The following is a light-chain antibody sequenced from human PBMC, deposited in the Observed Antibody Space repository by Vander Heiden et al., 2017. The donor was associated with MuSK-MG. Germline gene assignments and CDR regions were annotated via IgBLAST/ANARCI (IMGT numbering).Light chain of an antibody. Sequence: DRITVTCQASQDIGDYLNWYQKRPGKAPKLLIYDASNLETGVPSRFSGSGYGTEFTLTISSLQPEDTGRYYCQQYDNLPFTFGRGTRLEIK. CDR3: QQYDNLPFT. CDR2: DAS. CDR1: QDIGDY. J-gene: IGKJ5*01. V-gene: IGKV1-33*01.